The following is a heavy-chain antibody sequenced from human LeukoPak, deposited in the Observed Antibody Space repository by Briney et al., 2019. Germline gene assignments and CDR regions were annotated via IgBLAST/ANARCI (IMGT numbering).Heavy chain of an antibody. D-gene: IGHD3-10*01. V-gene: IGHV3-23*01. CDR1: GFTFSSYA. CDR2: ISGSGGST. CDR3: TTDRVPTYYYGWGSSYFDY. J-gene: IGHJ4*02. Sequence: PGGSLRLSCAASGFTFSSYAMSWVRQAPGKGLEWVSAISGSGGSTYYADTVKGRFTISRDNSKNTLYLQMNSLKTEDTAVYYCTTDRVPTYYYGWGSSYFDYWGQGTLVTLSP.